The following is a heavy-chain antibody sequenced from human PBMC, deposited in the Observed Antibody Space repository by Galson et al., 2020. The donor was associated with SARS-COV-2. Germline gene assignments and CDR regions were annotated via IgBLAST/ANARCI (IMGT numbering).Heavy chain of an antibody. D-gene: IGHD3-3*01. Sequence: GGSLRLSCAASGFTFSSYAMHWVRQAPGKGLEWVAVISYDGSNKYYADSVKGRFTISRDNSKNTLYLQMNSLRAEDTAVYYCAKDRYYDFWSGEPGGGDYWGQGTLVTVSS. CDR2: ISYDGSNK. J-gene: IGHJ4*02. CDR1: GFTFSSYA. CDR3: AKDRYYDFWSGEPGGGDY. V-gene: IGHV3-30*04.